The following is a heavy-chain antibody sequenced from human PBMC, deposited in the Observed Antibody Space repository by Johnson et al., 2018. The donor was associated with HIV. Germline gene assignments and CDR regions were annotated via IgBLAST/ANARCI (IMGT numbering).Heavy chain of an antibody. D-gene: IGHD3-16*01. V-gene: IGHV3-66*01. J-gene: IGHJ3*02. CDR2: IYSGCST. CDR3: AREATYYDYVWGSYAFDI. CDR1: GFTFSDYY. Sequence: VQLVESGGNLVKPGGSLRLSCAASGFTFSDYYMSWIRQAPGKGLEWVSVIYSGCSTYYADSVKGRFTISRDNSKNTLYLQMNSLRAEDTAVYYCAREATYYDYVWGSYAFDIWGQGTMVTVSS.